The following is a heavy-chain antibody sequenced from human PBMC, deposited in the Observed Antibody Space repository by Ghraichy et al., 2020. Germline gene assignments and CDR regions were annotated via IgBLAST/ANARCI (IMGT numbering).Heavy chain of an antibody. CDR1: GFTFSSYS. D-gene: IGHD4-11*01. CDR2: ISSSSSTI. J-gene: IGHJ5*02. V-gene: IGHV3-48*02. CDR3: ARGGDSNYERGFWFDP. Sequence: GGSLRLSCAASGFTFSSYSMNWVRQAPGKGLEWVSYISSSSSTIYYADSVKGRFTISRDNAKNSLYLQMNSLRDEDTAVYYCARGGDSNYERGFWFDPWGQGTLVTVSS.